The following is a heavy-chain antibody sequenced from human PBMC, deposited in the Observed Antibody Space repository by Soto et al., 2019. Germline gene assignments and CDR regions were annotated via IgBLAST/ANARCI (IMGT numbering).Heavy chain of an antibody. D-gene: IGHD3-16*02. Sequence: GSLRLSCAASGFTFSSYAMSWVRQAPGKGLEWVSAISGSGGSTYYADSVKGRFTISRDNSKNTLYLQMNSLRAEDTAVYYCAKDWYDYVWGSYRPFDYWGQGTLVTVSS. CDR2: ISGSGGST. V-gene: IGHV3-23*01. CDR1: GFTFSSYA. J-gene: IGHJ4*02. CDR3: AKDWYDYVWGSYRPFDY.